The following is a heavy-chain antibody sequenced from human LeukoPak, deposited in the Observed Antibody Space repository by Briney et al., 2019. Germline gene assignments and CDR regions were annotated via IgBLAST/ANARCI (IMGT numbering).Heavy chain of an antibody. J-gene: IGHJ3*02. V-gene: IGHV4-59*08. CDR1: GGSISSYF. Sequence: SETLSLTCSVSGGSISSYFWSWIRQPPGKGLEWIGSMYYTGSTNYNPSLKSRVTISVDTSKTQYSLKLSSVTAADTAVYYCARHEASSVDAFDIWGQGTMVTVSS. CDR3: ARHEASSVDAFDI. CDR2: MYYTGST.